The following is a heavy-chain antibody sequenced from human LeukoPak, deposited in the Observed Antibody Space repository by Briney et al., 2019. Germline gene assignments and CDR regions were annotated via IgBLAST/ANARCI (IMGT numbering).Heavy chain of an antibody. V-gene: IGHV4-39*07. CDR1: GGSISTSNYY. CDR3: ARVGYCSGGSCYFGY. J-gene: IGHJ4*02. Sequence: PPETLSLTCTVSGGSISTSNYYWGWIRQPPGKGLEWIGNIFYSGSTYYSPSLKSRVTISVDTSKNQFSLKLSSVAAADTAVYYCARVGYCSGGSCYFGYWGQGTLVTVSS. D-gene: IGHD2-15*01. CDR2: IFYSGST.